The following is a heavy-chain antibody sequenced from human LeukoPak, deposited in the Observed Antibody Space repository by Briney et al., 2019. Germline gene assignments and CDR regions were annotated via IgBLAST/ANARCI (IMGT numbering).Heavy chain of an antibody. D-gene: IGHD4-11*01. V-gene: IGHV4-4*09. CDR2: IYTSGST. J-gene: IGHJ4*02. CDR1: GGSISSYY. Sequence: SETLSLTCTVSGGSISSYYWSWIRQPPGKGLEWIGYIYTSGSTNYNPSLKSRVTISVDTSKNQFSLKLSSVTAADTAVYYCARHSRNYGKFDYWGQGTLVTASS. CDR3: ARHSRNYGKFDY.